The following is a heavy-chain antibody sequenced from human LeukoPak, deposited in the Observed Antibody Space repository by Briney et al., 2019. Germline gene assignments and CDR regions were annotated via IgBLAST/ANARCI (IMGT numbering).Heavy chain of an antibody. V-gene: IGHV1-2*02. J-gene: IGHJ4*02. CDR1: GYTFTGYY. CDR2: INPNSGGT. CDR3: ARDPGDSSGWSFDY. Sequence: GASVKVSCKASGYTFTGYYMHWVRQAPGQGLEWMGWINPNSGGTNYAQKFQGRVTMTRDTSISTAYMELSRLRSDDTAVYYCARDPGDSSGWSFDYWGQGTLVTVSS. D-gene: IGHD6-19*01.